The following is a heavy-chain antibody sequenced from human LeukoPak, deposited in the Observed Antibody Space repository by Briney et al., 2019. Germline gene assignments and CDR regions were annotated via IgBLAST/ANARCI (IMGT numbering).Heavy chain of an antibody. CDR1: RFTFSSYG. D-gene: IGHD1-26*01. J-gene: IGHJ4*02. Sequence: PGGSLRLSCAASRFTFSSYGMHWVRQAPGKWLEWVAFIPYDGNNKYYADSVKGRFTISRDNSKNTLYLQMNSLRAEDTAVYYCVKDGDDSGSYLVYWGQGTLVTFSS. CDR2: IPYDGNNK. CDR3: VKDGDDSGSYLVY. V-gene: IGHV3-30*02.